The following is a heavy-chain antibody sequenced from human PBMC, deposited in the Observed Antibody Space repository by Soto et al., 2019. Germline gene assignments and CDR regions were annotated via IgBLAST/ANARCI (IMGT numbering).Heavy chain of an antibody. Sequence: QVQLVQSGAEVKKPGASVKVSCKASGYTFSRYGVSWVRQAPGQGLEWMGWISAYNDKTNYAQKFQGRVTMTTDTTTSTAYMELRSLTSDDTAVYYCAREGYCSSGSCALYSHDFFGMDVWGQGTTVTVSS. V-gene: IGHV1-18*01. J-gene: IGHJ6*02. CDR2: ISAYNDKT. CDR1: GYTFSRYG. CDR3: AREGYCSSGSCALYSHDFFGMDV. D-gene: IGHD2-15*01.